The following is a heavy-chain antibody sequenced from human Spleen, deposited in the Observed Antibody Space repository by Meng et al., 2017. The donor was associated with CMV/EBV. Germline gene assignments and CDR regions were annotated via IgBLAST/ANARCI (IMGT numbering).Heavy chain of an antibody. V-gene: IGHV4-59*01. CDR2: IYYSGST. Sequence: SETLSLTCTVSGGSISSYYWGWIRQPPGKGLEWIGYIYYSGSTSYNPSLKSRVSISVDTSRNQFLLRLTSVTAADTAVYYCARAGYQLLYYFDYWGQGTLVTVSS. CDR1: GGSISSYY. J-gene: IGHJ4*02. D-gene: IGHD1-26*01. CDR3: ARAGYQLLYYFDY.